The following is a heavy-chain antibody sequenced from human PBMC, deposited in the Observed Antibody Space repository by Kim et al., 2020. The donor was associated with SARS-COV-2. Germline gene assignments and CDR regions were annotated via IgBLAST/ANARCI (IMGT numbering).Heavy chain of an antibody. V-gene: IGHV1-3*01. CDR2: INAGNGNT. CDR1: GYTFTSYA. Sequence: ASVKVSCKASGYTFTSYAMHWVRQAPGQRLEWMGWINAGNGNTKYSQKFQGRVTITRDTSASTAYMELSSLRSEDTAVYYCARDPDVAVAGIAFDIWSQGTMVTVSS. D-gene: IGHD6-19*01. J-gene: IGHJ3*02. CDR3: ARDPDVAVAGIAFDI.